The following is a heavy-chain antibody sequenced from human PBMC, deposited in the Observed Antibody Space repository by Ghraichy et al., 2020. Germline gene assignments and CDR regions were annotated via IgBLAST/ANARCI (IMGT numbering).Heavy chain of an antibody. V-gene: IGHV1-18*01. CDR1: GYTFTSYG. J-gene: IGHJ4*02. Sequence: ASVKVSCKASGYTFTSYGISWVRQAPGQGLEWMGWISAYNGNTNYAQKLQGRVTMTTDTSTSTAYMELRSLRSDDTAVYYCARDHYYGSGSYYWELDYWGQGTLVTVSS. D-gene: IGHD3-10*01. CDR2: ISAYNGNT. CDR3: ARDHYYGSGSYYWELDY.